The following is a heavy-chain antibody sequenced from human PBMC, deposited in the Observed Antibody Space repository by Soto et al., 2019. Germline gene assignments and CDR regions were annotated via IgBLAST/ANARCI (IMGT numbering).Heavy chain of an antibody. J-gene: IGHJ4*02. CDR3: AREVLRYFDWLSPSIDY. V-gene: IGHV3-64*01. CDR2: ISSNGGST. Sequence: LRLSCAASGFTFSSYAMHWVRQAPGKGLEYVSAISSNGGSTYYANSVKGRFTISRDNSKNTLYLQMGSLRAEDMAVYYCAREVLRYFDWLSPSIDYWGQGTLVTVSS. CDR1: GFTFSSYA. D-gene: IGHD3-9*01.